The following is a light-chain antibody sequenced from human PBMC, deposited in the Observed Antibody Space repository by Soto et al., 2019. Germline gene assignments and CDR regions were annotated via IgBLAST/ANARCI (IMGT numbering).Light chain of an antibody. J-gene: IGKJ4*01. CDR2: ATS. V-gene: IGKV1-39*01. Sequence: DIQMTQFPLSLSASVGDRVTITCRASQTIRSHLNWYQQKPGEAPKIVIYATSTLQSGVPSRFNGSVSGTDFTLTISSLQPEDFATYYCQQTSRTPLTFCVGTKVEIK. CDR3: QQTSRTPLT. CDR1: QTIRSH.